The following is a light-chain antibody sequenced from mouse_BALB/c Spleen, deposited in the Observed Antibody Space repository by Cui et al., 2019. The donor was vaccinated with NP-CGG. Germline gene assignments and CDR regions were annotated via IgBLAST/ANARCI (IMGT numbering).Light chain of an antibody. V-gene: IGLV1*01. CDR1: TGAVTTSNY. J-gene: IGLJ1*01. CDR3: ALWYSNHWV. Sequence: QAVVTTGSALTTSPGETVTLTCRSSTGAVTTSNYANWVQEKPDHLFTGLIGGTNNRAPGVPARFSGSLIGDKAALTITGAQTEDEAIYFCALWYSNHWVFGGGTKLTVL. CDR2: GTN.